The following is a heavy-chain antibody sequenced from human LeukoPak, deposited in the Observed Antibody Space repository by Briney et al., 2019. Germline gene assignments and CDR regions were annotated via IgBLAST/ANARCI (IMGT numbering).Heavy chain of an antibody. CDR2: ISSSSSYT. V-gene: IGHV3-11*06. CDR3: ARDAPEYSSSSDFDY. Sequence: PGGSLRLSCAASGFTFSDYYMSWIRQAPGKGLEWVSYISSSSSYTNYADSVKGRFTISRDNAKNSLYLQMNSLRAEDTALYYCARDAPEYSSSSDFDYWGQGTLVTVSS. CDR1: GFTFSDYY. D-gene: IGHD6-6*01. J-gene: IGHJ4*02.